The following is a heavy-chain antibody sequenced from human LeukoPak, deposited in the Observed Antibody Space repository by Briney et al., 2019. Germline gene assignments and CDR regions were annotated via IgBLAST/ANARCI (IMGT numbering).Heavy chain of an antibody. V-gene: IGHV3-48*03. D-gene: IGHD7-27*01. J-gene: IGHJ5*01. CDR1: GFTFSSYE. Sequence: TGGSLRLSCVVSGFTFSSYEMNWVRQAPGKGLEWVSYINNVGSTIHYADSVKGRFTISRDNAKNSLYLQPNSLRAEDTAVYYCARVIWGRFDSWGQGTLVTVSS. CDR3: ARVIWGRFDS. CDR2: INNVGSTI.